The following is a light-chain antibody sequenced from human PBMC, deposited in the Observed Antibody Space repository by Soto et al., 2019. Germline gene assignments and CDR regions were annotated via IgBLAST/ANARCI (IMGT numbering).Light chain of an antibody. CDR2: AAS. CDR3: QQANSFPYT. J-gene: IGKJ2*01. CDR1: QGISSW. V-gene: IGKV1-12*01. Sequence: IHMTQSPSSVSASVGDRVTITCRASQGISSWLVWYQQKPGKAPKLLIYAASSLQSGIPSRFSGSGSGTDFTLTISSLQPEDFATYYCQQANSFPYTFGQGTKVDIK.